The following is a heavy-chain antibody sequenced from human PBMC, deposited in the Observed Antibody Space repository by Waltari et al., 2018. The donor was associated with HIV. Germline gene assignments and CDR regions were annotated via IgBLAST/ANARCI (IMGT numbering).Heavy chain of an antibody. D-gene: IGHD3-10*01. CDR1: GYSISSGYY. J-gene: IGHJ3*02. CDR3: ARGRSHAWFGEMKAVFDI. Sequence: QLQLQESGPGLVKPSETLSLTCSVSGYSISSGYYGGWIRQSPGKGLEWIGSIFHSGSTYYNPSLKSRVTLSVDTSKNQFSLNLSSVTAADAAMYYCARGRSHAWFGEMKAVFDIWGPGTMVTVSS. CDR2: IFHSGST. V-gene: IGHV4-38-2*02.